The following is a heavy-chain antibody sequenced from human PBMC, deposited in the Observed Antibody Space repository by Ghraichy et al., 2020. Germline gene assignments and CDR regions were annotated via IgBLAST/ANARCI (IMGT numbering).Heavy chain of an antibody. Sequence: SETLSLTCTVSGGSISSSNWWSWVRQPPGKGLEWIGEIYHSRTPNYTPSLKSRVTISVDKTKNQFSLKMNSVTAADTAVYYCAWHRACFDYWGQGTLVTVSS. CDR2: IYHSRTP. CDR3: AWHRACFDY. CDR1: GGSISSSNW. J-gene: IGHJ4*02. V-gene: IGHV4-4*02. D-gene: IGHD3-16*02.